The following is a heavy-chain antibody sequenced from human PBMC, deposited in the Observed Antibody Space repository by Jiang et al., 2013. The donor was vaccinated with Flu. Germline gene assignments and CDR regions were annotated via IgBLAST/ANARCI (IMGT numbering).Heavy chain of an antibody. CDR2: TYYRSKWYN. Sequence: SLTCAISGDSVSSNSAAWNWIRQSPSRGLEWLGRTYYRSKWYNDYAVSVKSRITINPDTSKNQFSLQLNSVTPEDTAVYYCARDRILLAAAGTVYLPDYYYYGMGVWGQGTTVTVSS. D-gene: IGHD6-13*01. J-gene: IGHJ6*02. CDR3: ARDRILLAAAGTVYLPDYYYYGMGV. V-gene: IGHV6-1*01. CDR1: GDSVSSNSAA.